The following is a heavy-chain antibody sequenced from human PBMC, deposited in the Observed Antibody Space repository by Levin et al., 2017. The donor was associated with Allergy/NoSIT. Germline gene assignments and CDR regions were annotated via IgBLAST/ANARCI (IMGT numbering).Heavy chain of an antibody. D-gene: IGHD6-19*01. CDR3: AKKKAGRSGFSFDV. V-gene: IGHV3-23*01. CDR1: GFTFSDYA. J-gene: IGHJ3*01. Sequence: GGSLRLSCAASGFTFSDYAMTWVRQAPGKGLEWVSVITGGGFNTYYGDSVKGRFTVSRDNSKNTLYMELNSLRAEDTAVYYCAKKKAGRSGFSFDVWGLGTRVT. CDR2: ITGGGFNT.